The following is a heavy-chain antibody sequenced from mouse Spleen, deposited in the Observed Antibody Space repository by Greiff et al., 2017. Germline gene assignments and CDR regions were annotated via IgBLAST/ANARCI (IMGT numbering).Heavy chain of an antibody. V-gene: IGHV5-9*04. CDR3: ARHRPYSHDRYFDV. D-gene: IGHD2-12*01. CDR1: GFTFSSYA. Sequence: EVKLMESGGGLVKLGGSLKLSCAASGFTFSSYAMSWVRQTPEKRLEWVATISSGGGNTYYPDSVKGRFTISRDNAKNTLYLQMSSLKSEDTAMYYCARHRPYSHDRYFDVWGAGTTVTVSS. CDR2: ISSGGGNT. J-gene: IGHJ1*01.